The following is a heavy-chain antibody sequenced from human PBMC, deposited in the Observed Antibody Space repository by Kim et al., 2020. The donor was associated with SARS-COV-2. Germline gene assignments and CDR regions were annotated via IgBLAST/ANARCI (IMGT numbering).Heavy chain of an antibody. D-gene: IGHD3-10*01. Sequence: SETLSLICTVSGRSVSSGNYYWSWIRQPPGGGLEWISYVYYLGTTNYNPSLKSRVSMSMDTSKNLFSLNLTSMTAADTAIYYCARGERRGLLGTYRTGAFDSWGHGTLVTVSS. J-gene: IGHJ4*01. CDR3: ARGERRGLLGTYRTGAFDS. CDR2: VYYLGTT. V-gene: IGHV4-61*03. CDR1: GRSVSSGNYY.